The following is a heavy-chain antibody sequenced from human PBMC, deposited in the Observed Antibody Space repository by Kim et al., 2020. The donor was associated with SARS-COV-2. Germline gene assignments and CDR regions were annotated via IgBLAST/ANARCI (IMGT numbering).Heavy chain of an antibody. V-gene: IGHV3-23*01. J-gene: IGHJ4*02. D-gene: IGHD6-19*01. CDR1: GFTFSAYS. Sequence: VGSLRLSCAASGFTFSAYSMTWVRQAPGKGLEWVSIIICRGSGTYYAASVKRLFTISRDNSKNTLYLQVNSLRAEDTAVYYCAKEGSSGWYYFDCWGQGTLVTVSS. CDR2: IICRGSGT. CDR3: AKEGSSGWYYFDC.